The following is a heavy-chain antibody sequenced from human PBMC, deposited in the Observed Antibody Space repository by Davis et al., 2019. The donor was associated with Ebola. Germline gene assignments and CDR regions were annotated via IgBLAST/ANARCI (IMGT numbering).Heavy chain of an antibody. CDR1: GFTFSHSW. V-gene: IGHV3-7*03. J-gene: IGHJ6*02. Sequence: PGGSLRLSCTTSGFTFSHSWMSWVRQAPGTGLEWVASIKEDGSEKNYVDSVKGRFTISRDNAENSLYLQTNSLRAEDTAVYYCARGSRNMDVWGQGTTVTVSS. CDR3: ARGSRNMDV. CDR2: IKEDGSEK.